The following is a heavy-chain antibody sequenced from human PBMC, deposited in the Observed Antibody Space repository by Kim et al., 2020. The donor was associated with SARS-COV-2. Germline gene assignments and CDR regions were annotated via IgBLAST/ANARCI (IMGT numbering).Heavy chain of an antibody. Sequence: GGSLRLSCASSGFIFSSHNMHWVRQAPGEGLEWVAVIWTDASNKNYADSVKGRFTISRDNSRNTLNLQMKGLRAEDKAVYFCARDSGWYAPFDYWGQGILVTVSS. J-gene: IGHJ4*02. V-gene: IGHV3-33*01. D-gene: IGHD6-19*01. CDR3: ARDSGWYAPFDY. CDR2: IWTDASNK. CDR1: GFIFSSHN.